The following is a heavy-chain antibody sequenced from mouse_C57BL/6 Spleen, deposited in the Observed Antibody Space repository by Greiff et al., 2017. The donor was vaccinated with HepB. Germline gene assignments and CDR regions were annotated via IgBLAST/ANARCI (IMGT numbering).Heavy chain of an antibody. Sequence: EVQRVESGPGLVKPSQSLSLTCSVTGYSITSGYYWNWIRQFPGNKLEWMGYISYDGSNNYNPSLKNRISITRDTSKNQFFLKLNSVTTEDTATYYCAREGYYDYAYYAMDYWGQGTSVTVSS. CDR2: ISYDGSN. V-gene: IGHV3-6*01. CDR1: GYSITSGYY. D-gene: IGHD2-4*01. J-gene: IGHJ4*01. CDR3: AREGYYDYAYYAMDY.